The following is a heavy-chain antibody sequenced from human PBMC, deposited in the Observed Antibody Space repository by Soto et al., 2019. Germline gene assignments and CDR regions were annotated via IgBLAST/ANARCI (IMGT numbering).Heavy chain of an antibody. Sequence: ASVKVSCKASGYTFTSYGISWVRQAPGQGLEWMGWISAYNGNTYYADSVKGRFTISRDNSKNTLYLQMSSLRAEDTAVYYCAKRKYCPSTTCFDYWGQGTLVTVSS. J-gene: IGHJ4*02. D-gene: IGHD2-2*01. CDR1: GYTFTSYG. CDR3: AKRKYCPSTTCFDY. V-gene: IGHV1-18*01. CDR2: ISAYNGNT.